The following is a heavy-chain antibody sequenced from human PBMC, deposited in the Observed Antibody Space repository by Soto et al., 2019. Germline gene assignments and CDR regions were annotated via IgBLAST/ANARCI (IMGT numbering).Heavy chain of an antibody. CDR2: ISSSSSYI. V-gene: IGHV3-21*01. CDR1: GFTFSSYS. Sequence: GGSLRLSCAASGFTFSSYSMNWVRQAPGKGLEWVSSISSSSSYIYYADSVKGRFTISRDNAKNPLYLQMNSLRAEDTAVYYCARDMCGGDCYTPDYWGQGTLVTVSS. CDR3: ARDMCGGDCYTPDY. D-gene: IGHD2-21*02. J-gene: IGHJ4*02.